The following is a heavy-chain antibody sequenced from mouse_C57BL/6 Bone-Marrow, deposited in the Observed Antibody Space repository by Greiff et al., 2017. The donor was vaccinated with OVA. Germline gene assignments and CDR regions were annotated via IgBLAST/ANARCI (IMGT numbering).Heavy chain of an antibody. Sequence: EVHLVESEGGLVQPGSSMKLSCTASGFTFSDYYMAWVRQVPEKGLEWVANINYDGSSTYYLDSLKSRFIISRDNAKNILYLQMSSLKSEDTATYYCAREAGTKGYFDYWGQGTTLTVSS. V-gene: IGHV5-16*01. J-gene: IGHJ2*01. CDR3: AREAGTKGYFDY. D-gene: IGHD4-1*01. CDR2: INYDGSST. CDR1: GFTFSDYY.